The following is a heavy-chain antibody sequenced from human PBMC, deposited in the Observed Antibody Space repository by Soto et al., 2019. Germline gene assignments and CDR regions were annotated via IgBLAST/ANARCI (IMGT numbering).Heavy chain of an antibody. V-gene: IGHV4-4*07. Sequence: SETLSLTCTVSGGSISSYYWSWIRQPAGKGLERIGRIYTSGSTNYNPSLKSRVTMSVDTSKNQFSLKLSSVTAADTAVYYCARDRANNWNRNWFDPWGQGTLVTVSS. CDR3: ARDRANNWNRNWFDP. CDR1: GGSISSYY. D-gene: IGHD1-20*01. CDR2: IYTSGST. J-gene: IGHJ5*02.